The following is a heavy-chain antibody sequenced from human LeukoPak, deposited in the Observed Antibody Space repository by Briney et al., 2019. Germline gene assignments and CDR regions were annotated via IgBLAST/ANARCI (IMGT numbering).Heavy chain of an antibody. D-gene: IGHD2-2*03. CDR2: IYTSGST. V-gene: IGHV4-61*02. CDR1: GGSISSGSYY. J-gene: IGHJ6*02. CDR3: ARGVGYCSSTSCYHYYGMDV. Sequence: SQTLSLTCTVSGGSISSGSYYWSWIRQPAGKGLEWIGRIYTSGSTNYNPSLKSRVTISVDTSKKQFSLKLSSVTAADTAVYYCARGVGYCSSTSCYHYYGMDVWGQGTTVTVSS.